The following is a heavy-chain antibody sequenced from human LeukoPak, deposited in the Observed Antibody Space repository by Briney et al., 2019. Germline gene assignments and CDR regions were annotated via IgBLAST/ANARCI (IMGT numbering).Heavy chain of an antibody. Sequence: SVKVSCKASGGTFSSYAISWVRQAPGQGLEWMGGIIPIFGTANYAQKFQGRVTITTDESTSTAYMELSSLRSEDTAVYYWAREEIKVIEFTIFGVEYFDYWGQGTLVTVSS. CDR3: AREEIKVIEFTIFGVEYFDY. V-gene: IGHV1-69*05. D-gene: IGHD3-3*01. CDR2: IIPIFGTA. J-gene: IGHJ4*02. CDR1: GGTFSSYA.